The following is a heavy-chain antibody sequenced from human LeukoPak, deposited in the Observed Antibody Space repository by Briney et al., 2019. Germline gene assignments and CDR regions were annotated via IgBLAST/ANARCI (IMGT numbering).Heavy chain of an antibody. CDR1: GFTFDDYG. CDR2: ISSSSSYI. Sequence: GGTLRLSCAASGFTFDDYGMSWVRQAPGKGLEWVSSISSSSSYIYYADSVKGRFTISRDNAKNSLYLQMNSLRAEDTAVYYCARGRTSSGYYCPCSHWGQGTLVTVSS. CDR3: ARGRTSSGYYCPCSH. J-gene: IGHJ4*02. V-gene: IGHV3-21*01. D-gene: IGHD3-22*01.